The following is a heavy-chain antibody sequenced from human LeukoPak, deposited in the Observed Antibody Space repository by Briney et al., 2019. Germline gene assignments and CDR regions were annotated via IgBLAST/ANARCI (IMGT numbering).Heavy chain of an antibody. CDR2: IYSGGST. V-gene: IGHV3-53*01. Sequence: GGSLRLSCAASGFTVSSNYMSWVRQAPGKGLEWVSVIYSGGSTYYADSVKGRFTISRDNSKNTLYLQMNSLRAEDTAVYYCARGPTSGSYPFDYWGQGTLVTVSS. D-gene: IGHD1-26*01. CDR3: ARGPTSGSYPFDY. J-gene: IGHJ4*02. CDR1: GFTVSSNY.